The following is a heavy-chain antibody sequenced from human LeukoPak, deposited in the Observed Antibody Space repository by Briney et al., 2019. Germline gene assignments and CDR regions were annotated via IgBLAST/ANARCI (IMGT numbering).Heavy chain of an antibody. J-gene: IGHJ4*02. CDR3: ARQTCSGGSCYAQRQFDY. Sequence: GESLKISCKGSGYSFTSYWIGWVRQMPGKGLEWMGTIYPGDSDTRYSPSFQGQVTISADKSISTAYLQWSSLKASDTAMYYCARQTCSGGSCYAQRQFDYWGQGTLVTVSS. CDR2: IYPGDSDT. V-gene: IGHV5-51*01. CDR1: GYSFTSYW. D-gene: IGHD2-15*01.